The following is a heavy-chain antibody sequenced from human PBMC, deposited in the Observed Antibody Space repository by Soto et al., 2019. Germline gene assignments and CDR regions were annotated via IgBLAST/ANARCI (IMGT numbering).Heavy chain of an antibody. CDR1: GFTFGASN. D-gene: IGHD4-4*01. Sequence: GGSLRLSCAASGFTFGASNLQWVRQASGKGLEWLGRIGSKGETYATTYAASVKGRFTISRDDSKKTAYLQMNNLETEDTAVYYCTGLYTLHPWGQGTLVTVSS. J-gene: IGHJ5*02. CDR2: IGSKGETYAT. CDR3: TGLYTLHP. V-gene: IGHV3-73*01.